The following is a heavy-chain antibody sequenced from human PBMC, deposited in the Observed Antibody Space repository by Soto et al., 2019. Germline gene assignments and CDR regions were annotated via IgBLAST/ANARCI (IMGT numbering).Heavy chain of an antibody. Sequence: QVQLQESGPGLVKPSQTLSLTCSVSGDSISGGGYYWGWVRQRPGKGLEWIGCIYHSGGTHYNPSLKNRLTIAVDKSNNQFSLRLTSVTAADTAVYYCARDNRITVNPANVAYGIDVWGQGTTVTVSS. CDR2: IYHSGGT. D-gene: IGHD1-20*01. CDR3: ARDNRITVNPANVAYGIDV. V-gene: IGHV4-31*03. CDR1: GDSISGGGYY. J-gene: IGHJ6*02.